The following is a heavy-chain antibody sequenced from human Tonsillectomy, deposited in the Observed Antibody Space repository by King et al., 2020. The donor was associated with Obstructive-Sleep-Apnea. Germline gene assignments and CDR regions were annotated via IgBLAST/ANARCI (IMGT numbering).Heavy chain of an antibody. CDR2: ISYGGNTK. CDR1: GFTFSNYG. J-gene: IGHJ3*02. Sequence: GGAGGGGVQPGRSLRLACAASGFTFSNYGMHWVRQAPGKGREWVAVISYGGNTKYYADSVKGRFSISRDNSKNTLYLQMNSLRAEDTAVYYCAKGFDSSGYILIDAFDIWGQGTMVTVSS. CDR3: AKGFDSSGYILIDAFDI. D-gene: IGHD3-22*01. V-gene: IGHV3-30*18.